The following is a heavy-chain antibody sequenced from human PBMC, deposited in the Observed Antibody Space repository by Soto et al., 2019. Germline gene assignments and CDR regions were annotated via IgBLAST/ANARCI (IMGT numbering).Heavy chain of an antibody. D-gene: IGHD6-13*01. CDR1: GDSVSSNSAA. J-gene: IGHJ4*02. V-gene: IGHV6-1*01. Sequence: SQTLSLTCAISGDSVSSNSAAWNWVRQSPSRGLEWLGRTYYRSKWNNDYAVSVKRRITINPDTSKNQFSLQLNSVTPEDTAVYYCAREGGDSSSWYLDYGGQGTLVTVSS. CDR2: TYYRSKWNN. CDR3: AREGGDSSSWYLDY.